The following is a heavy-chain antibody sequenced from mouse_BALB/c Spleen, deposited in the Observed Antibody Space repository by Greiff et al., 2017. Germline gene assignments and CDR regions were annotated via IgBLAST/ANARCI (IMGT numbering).Heavy chain of an antibody. CDR3: AREVRRHYAMDY. CDR1: GFTFSSFG. V-gene: IGHV5-17*02. Sequence: EVHLVESGGGLVQPGGSRKLSCAASGFTFSSFGLHWVRQAPEKGLEWVAYISSGSSTIYYADTVKGRFTISRDNPKNTLFLQMTSLRSEDTAMYYCAREVRRHYAMDYWGQGTSVTVSS. D-gene: IGHD2-14*01. J-gene: IGHJ4*01. CDR2: ISSGSSTI.